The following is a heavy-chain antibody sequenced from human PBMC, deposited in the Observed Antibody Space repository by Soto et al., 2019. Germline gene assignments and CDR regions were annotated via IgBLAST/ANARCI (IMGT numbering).Heavy chain of an antibody. CDR2: IYYSGST. CDR3: ARNYGDYVYFDY. V-gene: IGHV4-59*08. CDR1: GGSISSYY. Sequence: SETLSLTCTVSGGSISSYYWSWIRQPPGKGLEWIGYIYYSGSTNYNPSLKSRVTISVDTSKNQFSLKLSSVTAADTAVYYCARNYGDYVYFDYWGQGTLVTVSS. D-gene: IGHD4-17*01. J-gene: IGHJ4*02.